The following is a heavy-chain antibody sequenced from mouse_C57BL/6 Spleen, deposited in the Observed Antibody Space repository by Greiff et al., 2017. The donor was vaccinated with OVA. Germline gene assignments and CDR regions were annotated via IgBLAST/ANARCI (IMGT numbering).Heavy chain of an antibody. CDR2: ISDGGSYT. CDR1: GFTFSSYA. J-gene: IGHJ4*01. CDR3: ARDYYDYDEDAMDY. Sequence: EVQVVESGGGLVKPGGSLKLSCAASGFTFSSYAMSWVRQTPEKRLEWVATISDGGSYTYYPDNVKGRFTISRVNAKNNLYLQMSHLKSEDTAMYYCARDYYDYDEDAMDYWGQGTSVTVSS. D-gene: IGHD2-4*01. V-gene: IGHV5-4*01.